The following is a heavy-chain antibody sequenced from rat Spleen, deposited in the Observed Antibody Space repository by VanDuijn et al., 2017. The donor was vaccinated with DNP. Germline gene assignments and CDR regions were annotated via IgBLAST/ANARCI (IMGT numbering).Heavy chain of an antibody. CDR3: ARWVWYFDY. CDR1: GYSITSDY. J-gene: IGHJ2*01. CDR2: ISFSGST. V-gene: IGHV3-1*01. Sequence: EVQLQESGPGLVKPSQSLSLTCSVTGYSITSDYWGWIRKFPGNKMEWIGHISFSGSTNYNPSLKSQISITRDTSKNQFFLHLHSVTTEDTATYYCARWVWYFDYWGQGVMVTVSS.